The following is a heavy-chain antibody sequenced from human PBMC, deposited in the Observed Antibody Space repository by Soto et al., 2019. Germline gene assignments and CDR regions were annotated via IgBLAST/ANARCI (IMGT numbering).Heavy chain of an antibody. CDR3: ARDRMSRLRFDY. Sequence: ASETLSLTCAVYGGSFSGYYWSWIRQPPGKGLEWIGEINHSGSTNYNPSLKSRVTISVDTSKNQFSLKLSSVTAADTAVYYCARDRMSRLRFDYWGQGTLVTVSS. V-gene: IGHV4-34*01. CDR2: INHSGST. J-gene: IGHJ4*02. CDR1: GGSFSGYY. D-gene: IGHD2-15*01.